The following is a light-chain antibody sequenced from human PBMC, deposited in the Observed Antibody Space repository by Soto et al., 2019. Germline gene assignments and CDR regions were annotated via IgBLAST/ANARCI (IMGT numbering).Light chain of an antibody. CDR2: AAS. J-gene: IGKJ1*01. Sequence: EIVMTQSPATLSVSPGERATLSCRASQSVGSTYLAWYQQKPGQAPRLLIYAASTRATGIPARFSGSGSGTDFTLTISSLEPEDFAVYYCQQRSNWPPSWTFGQGTKVDIK. CDR3: QQRSNWPPSWT. CDR1: QSVGSTY. V-gene: IGKV3D-20*02.